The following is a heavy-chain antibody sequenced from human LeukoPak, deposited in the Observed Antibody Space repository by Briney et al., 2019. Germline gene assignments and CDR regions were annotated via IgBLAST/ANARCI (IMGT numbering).Heavy chain of an antibody. D-gene: IGHD3-22*01. CDR2: IRYDGSNK. CDR3: AKDLDDSSGYFDY. J-gene: IGHJ4*02. Sequence: PGGSLRLSCAASGFTFSSYGMHWVRQAPGKGLEWVAFIRYDGSNKYYADSVKGRFTISRDISKNTLYLQMNSLRAEDTAVYYCAKDLDDSSGYFDYWGQGTLVTVSS. V-gene: IGHV3-30*02. CDR1: GFTFSSYG.